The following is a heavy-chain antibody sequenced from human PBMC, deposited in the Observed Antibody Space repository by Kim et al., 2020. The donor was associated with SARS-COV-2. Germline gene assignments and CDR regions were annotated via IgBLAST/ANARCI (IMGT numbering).Heavy chain of an antibody. CDR3: AKLLSVPTSSPYYYDSSGYYLGESFDY. D-gene: IGHD3-22*01. Sequence: GGSLRLSCAASGFTFSSYGMHWVRQAPGKGLEWVAVISYDGSNKYYADSVKGRFTISRDNSKNTLYLQMNSLRAADTAVYYCAKLLSVPTSSPYYYDSSGYYLGESFDYWGQGTLVTVSS. CDR1: GFTFSSYG. J-gene: IGHJ4*02. CDR2: ISYDGSNK. V-gene: IGHV3-30*18.